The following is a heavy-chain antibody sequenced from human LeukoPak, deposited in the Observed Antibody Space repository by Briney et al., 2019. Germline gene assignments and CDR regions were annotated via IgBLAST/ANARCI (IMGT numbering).Heavy chain of an antibody. Sequence: GASVKVSCKASGGTFSSYAISWVRQAPGQGLEWMGRIIPILGIANYAQKFQGRVTITADKSTSTAYMELSSLRSEDTAVYYCARGYGSGSSGIDYWGQGTLVTVSS. J-gene: IGHJ4*02. CDR3: ARGYGSGSSGIDY. CDR1: GGTFSSYA. V-gene: IGHV1-69*04. CDR2: IIPILGIA. D-gene: IGHD3-10*01.